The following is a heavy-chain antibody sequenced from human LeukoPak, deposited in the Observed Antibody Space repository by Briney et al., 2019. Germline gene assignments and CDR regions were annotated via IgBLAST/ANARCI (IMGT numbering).Heavy chain of an antibody. CDR2: INHRGST. J-gene: IGHJ6*03. V-gene: IGHV4-34*01. CDR3: ARGPDSSGYYYTCYYYLDV. D-gene: IGHD3-22*01. Sequence: PSETLSLTCAVYGGSFSGYYWSWLRQPPGKGLEWIGDINHRGSTNYNSSLKSRVTISVDTSKNQISLKLSSVTAADTAVYYCARGPDSSGYYYTCYYYLDVWGKGTTVTVSS. CDR1: GGSFSGYY.